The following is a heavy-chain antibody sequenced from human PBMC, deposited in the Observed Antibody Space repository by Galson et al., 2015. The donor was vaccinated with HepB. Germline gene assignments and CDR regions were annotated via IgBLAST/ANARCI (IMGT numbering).Heavy chain of an antibody. V-gene: IGHV3-21*01. Sequence: SLRLSCAASGFTFSSYSMNWVRQAPGKGLEWVSSISSSSSYIYYADSVKGRFTISRDNAKNSLYLQMSSLRAEDTAVYYCARAGCSGGSCYGTYYYGMNIWGQGTTVTVSS. CDR3: ARAGCSGGSCYGTYYYGMNI. CDR2: ISSSSSYI. CDR1: GFTFSSYS. J-gene: IGHJ6*02. D-gene: IGHD2-15*01.